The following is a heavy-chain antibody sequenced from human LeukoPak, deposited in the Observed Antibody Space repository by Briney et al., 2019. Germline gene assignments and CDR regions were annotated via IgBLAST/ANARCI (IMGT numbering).Heavy chain of an antibody. D-gene: IGHD3-22*01. Sequence: AXVKVSCKASGGTFSSYAISWVRQAPGQGLEWMGGIIPIFGTANYAQKFQGRVTITADESTSTAYMELSSLRSEDTAVYYCARALTGYYDSSGYYPGGYWGQGTLVTVSS. CDR3: ARALTGYYDSSGYYPGGY. V-gene: IGHV1-69*13. CDR1: GGTFSSYA. J-gene: IGHJ4*02. CDR2: IIPIFGTA.